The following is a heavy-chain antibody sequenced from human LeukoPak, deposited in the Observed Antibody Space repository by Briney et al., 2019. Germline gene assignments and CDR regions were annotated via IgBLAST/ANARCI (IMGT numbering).Heavy chain of an antibody. CDR2: INVDGSST. V-gene: IGHV3-74*01. CDR3: ARVAAAGTKGFWDY. Sequence: GGSLRLSCSASGFTFSTYWMHWVRQAPGKGLVWVSCINVDGSSTFYADSVKGRFTISRDNAKKTLYLQMNRLRAEDTAVYFCARVAAAGTKGFWDYWGQGTLVTVSS. J-gene: IGHJ4*02. CDR1: GFTFSTYW. D-gene: IGHD6-13*01.